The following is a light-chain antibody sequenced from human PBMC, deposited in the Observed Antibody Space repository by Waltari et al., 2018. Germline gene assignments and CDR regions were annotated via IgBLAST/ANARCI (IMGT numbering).Light chain of an antibody. J-gene: IGLJ3*02. CDR1: SGHNSNI. Sequence: QLVLTQSPSASASLGASVKLTCTLSSGHNSNIVAWLQQQPGKGPRYLMKVNSDGSHTKGDEVPDRFSGASSGAEGCLTISNVQCEDEAEYFCETGGHGTWVFGGGTKLNGL. CDR2: VNSDGSH. CDR3: ETGGHGTWV. V-gene: IGLV4-69*01.